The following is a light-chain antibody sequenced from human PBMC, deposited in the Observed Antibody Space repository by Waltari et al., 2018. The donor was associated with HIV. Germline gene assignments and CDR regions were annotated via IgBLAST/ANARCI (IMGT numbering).Light chain of an antibody. V-gene: IGLV2-14*03. Sequence: QSVLTQPASLSGYPGQSITISCAGSSSDIGAFNSVSWYRHHPGEAPKLIIYDVAKRPSGVSDRFSASKAGEAASLTISGLQAEDEALYYCSSYTITNTWVFGGGTTLTVL. CDR3: SSYTITNTWV. CDR2: DVA. CDR1: SSDIGAFNS. J-gene: IGLJ3*02.